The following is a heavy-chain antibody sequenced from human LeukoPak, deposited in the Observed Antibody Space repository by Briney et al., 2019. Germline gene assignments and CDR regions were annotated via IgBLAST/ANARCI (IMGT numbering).Heavy chain of an antibody. D-gene: IGHD5-18*01. CDR1: GFTFSSYW. V-gene: IGHV3-7*01. Sequence: PGGSLRLSCAASGFTFSSYWMGWVRQAPGKGLEWVANIKQDGSEIHYVDSVKGRFTISRDNAKNSLYLQMNSLRAEDTAVYYCARPGYSYGNGYNWFDPWGQGTLVTVSS. CDR3: ARPGYSYGNGYNWFDP. J-gene: IGHJ5*02. CDR2: IKQDGSEI.